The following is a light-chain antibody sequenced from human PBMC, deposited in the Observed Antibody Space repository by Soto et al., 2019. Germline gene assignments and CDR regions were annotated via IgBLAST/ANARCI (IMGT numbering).Light chain of an antibody. Sequence: DIQMTQSPSTLSASVGDRFTITCRASQSISSWLAWYQQKPGKAPNLLIYDASSLERGVPSRFSGSGSGTDFTLTISSLQPDDFATYYCQQYNSYSQTFGQGTKV. CDR2: DAS. V-gene: IGKV1-5*01. J-gene: IGKJ1*01. CDR3: QQYNSYSQT. CDR1: QSISSW.